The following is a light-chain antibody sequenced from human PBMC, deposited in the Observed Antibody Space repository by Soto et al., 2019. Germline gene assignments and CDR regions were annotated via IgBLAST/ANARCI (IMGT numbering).Light chain of an antibody. CDR1: QGIRND. CDR2: AAS. V-gene: IGKV1-6*01. CDR3: LQDYTYPRT. J-gene: IGKJ1*01. Sequence: AIQMTQSPSSLSASVGDRVTITCRTSQGIRNDLGWYQQKPGKAPNLLIYAASTLQSGVPSRFSGSGSGTDFTLTISSLQPEDFATYYCLQDYTYPRTFGQGTKVEIK.